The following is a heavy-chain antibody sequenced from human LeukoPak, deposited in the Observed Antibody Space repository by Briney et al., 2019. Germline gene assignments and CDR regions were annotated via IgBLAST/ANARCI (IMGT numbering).Heavy chain of an antibody. J-gene: IGHJ5*02. Sequence: GGSLRLSYAASGFIFSNYAMTWVRQGPGRGLEWVSAISGSGGSTYFADSVKGRFTISRDSLRNTVHLQINSLRAEDTAVYYCARMSLEFNWFDPWGQGTLVTVSS. CDR1: GFIFSNYA. V-gene: IGHV3-23*01. CDR3: ARMSLEFNWFDP. CDR2: ISGSGGST. D-gene: IGHD5/OR15-5a*01.